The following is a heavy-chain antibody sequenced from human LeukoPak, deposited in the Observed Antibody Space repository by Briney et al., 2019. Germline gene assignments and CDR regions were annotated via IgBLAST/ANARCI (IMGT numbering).Heavy chain of an antibody. CDR3: ASSAPIYYYDSSGYYF. J-gene: IGHJ4*02. D-gene: IGHD3-22*01. CDR2: ISAYNGNT. Sequence: ASVKVSCKASGYTFTSYGISWVRQAPGQGGEWMGWISAYNGNTTYAQKLQRRVTMIPATSTSTAYMELRRLRSDDTAVYYCASSAPIYYYDSSGYYFWGQGTLVTVSS. CDR1: GYTFTSYG. V-gene: IGHV1-18*01.